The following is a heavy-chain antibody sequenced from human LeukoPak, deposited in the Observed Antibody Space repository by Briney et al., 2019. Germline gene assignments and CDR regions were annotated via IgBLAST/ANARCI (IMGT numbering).Heavy chain of an antibody. CDR2: INPSGGST. D-gene: IGHD3-22*01. Sequence: GASVKVSCKASGYTFTSNYMHWVRQAPGQGLEWMGIINPSGGSTSYAQKFQGRVTMTRDTSTSTVYMELSSLRSEDTAVYYCARDRVDSSGYYYVGLLVYWGQGTLVTVSS. CDR3: ARDRVDSSGYYYVGLLVY. J-gene: IGHJ4*02. CDR1: GYTFTSNY. V-gene: IGHV1-46*01.